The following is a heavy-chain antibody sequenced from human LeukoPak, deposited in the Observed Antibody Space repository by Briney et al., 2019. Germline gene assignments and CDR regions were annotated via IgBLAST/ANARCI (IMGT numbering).Heavy chain of an antibody. J-gene: IGHJ4*02. D-gene: IGHD3-22*01. CDR2: ISSSSSYI. CDR1: GFTFSSYS. CDR3: ARSSSVNYDSSGYSALDY. Sequence: GGSLRLSCAASGFTFSSYSMNWVRQAPGKGLEWVSSISSSSSYIYYADSVKGRFTISRDNAKNSLYLQMTSLRAEDTAVYYCARSSSVNYDSSGYSALDYWGQGTVVTVSS. V-gene: IGHV3-21*01.